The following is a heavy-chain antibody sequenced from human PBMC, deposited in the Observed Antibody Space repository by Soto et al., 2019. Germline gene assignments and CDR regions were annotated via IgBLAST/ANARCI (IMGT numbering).Heavy chain of an antibody. CDR3: ARDLSYYSSSWYPFDY. J-gene: IGHJ4*02. CDR2: ISAYNGNT. CDR1: GYTFTSYG. V-gene: IGHV1-18*01. Sequence: ASVKVSCKASGYTFTSYGISWVRQAPGQGLEWMGWISAYNGNTNYAQKLQGRVTMTTDTSTRTAYMELRSLRSDDTAVYYCARDLSYYSSSWYPFDYGGQGTMVTVYS. D-gene: IGHD6-13*01.